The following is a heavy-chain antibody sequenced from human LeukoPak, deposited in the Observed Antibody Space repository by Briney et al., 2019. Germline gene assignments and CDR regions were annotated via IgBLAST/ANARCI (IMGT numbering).Heavy chain of an antibody. V-gene: IGHV3-23*01. CDR1: GFTFSSYA. CDR3: AKAYGSGSRPFPFDY. D-gene: IGHD3-10*01. Sequence: QPGGSLRLSCAASGFTFSSYAMSWVRQAPGKGLEWVSAISGGGGSTYYAHSVKGRFTISRDNSKNTLYLQMNSLRAEDTAVYYCAKAYGSGSRPFPFDYWGQGTLVTVSS. CDR2: ISGGGGST. J-gene: IGHJ4*02.